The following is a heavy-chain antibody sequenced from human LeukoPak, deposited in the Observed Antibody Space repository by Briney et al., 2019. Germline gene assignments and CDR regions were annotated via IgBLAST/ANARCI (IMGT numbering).Heavy chain of an antibody. D-gene: IGHD6-13*01. V-gene: IGHV4-38-2*02. CDR2: IFHSGTT. J-gene: IGHJ6*03. CDR3: AKSIASAGTNSAYYMDV. CDR1: GYSISSGYY. Sequence: SETLSLTCTVSGYSISSGYYWGWIRQSPGKGLEWIRSIFHSGTTYYNPSLKSRVTLSVDTSKNQFSLRLSSVTAADTAVYFCAKSIASAGTNSAYYMDVWGKGTTVTVS.